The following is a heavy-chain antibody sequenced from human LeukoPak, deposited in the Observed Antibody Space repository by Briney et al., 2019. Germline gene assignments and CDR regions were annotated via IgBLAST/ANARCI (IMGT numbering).Heavy chain of an antibody. CDR2: MYSGGST. V-gene: IGHV3-66*02. Sequence: PGGSLRLSCAASGFTVSSNYMSWVRQAPGKGLEWVSVMYSGGSTYYADSVKGRFTISRDHSKNTLFLQMNSLRAEDTAVYYCARDPGGYCSSGSCLGAGYWGQGTLVTVSS. CDR1: GFTVSSNY. J-gene: IGHJ4*02. CDR3: ARDPGGYCSSGSCLGAGY. D-gene: IGHD2-15*01.